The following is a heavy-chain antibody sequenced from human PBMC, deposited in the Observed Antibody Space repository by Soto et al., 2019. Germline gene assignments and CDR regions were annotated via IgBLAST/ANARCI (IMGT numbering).Heavy chain of an antibody. CDR1: GYTFTNSD. J-gene: IGHJ4*02. CDR3: ARRPHCTGGICYYGLDN. CDR2: MNPDSGHA. V-gene: IGHV1-8*01. D-gene: IGHD2-15*01. Sequence: QVQLVQSGAEVKKPGASVKVSCKASGYTFTNSDINWVRQAPGQGLEWMGWMNPDSGHAAYAQKFQGRVTLTTSISKSTMDMAMRSLGSEETALYYCARRPHCTGGICYYGLDNWGQGTPVTVSS.